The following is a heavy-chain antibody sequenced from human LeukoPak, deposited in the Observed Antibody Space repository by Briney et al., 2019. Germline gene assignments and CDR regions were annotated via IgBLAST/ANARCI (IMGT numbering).Heavy chain of an antibody. J-gene: IGHJ5*02. CDR2: ISSGGSTI. CDR1: GFIFSDYS. V-gene: IGHV3-48*01. CDR3: AREKLRNWFDP. Sequence: PGGSLRLSCAASGFIFSDYSMNWVRQTPGKGLEWVAYISSGGSTIYYADSVRGRFTISRDSATNSLYLQMNSLRAEDTAVYYCAREKLRNWFDPWGQGTLVTVSS.